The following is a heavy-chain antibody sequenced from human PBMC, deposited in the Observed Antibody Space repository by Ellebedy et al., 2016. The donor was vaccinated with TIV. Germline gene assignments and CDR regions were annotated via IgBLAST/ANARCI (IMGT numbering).Heavy chain of an antibody. Sequence: MPSETLSLTCTVSGGSIKSDPYYWGWIRQPQGKGLEWIGSIYSSGLNFSSPSLKSRVTISVDTSTNQFSLNLSSVTAADTAMYYCARENNDSGVGGFDYWGQGTLVTVSS. J-gene: IGHJ4*02. D-gene: IGHD1-26*01. V-gene: IGHV4-39*07. CDR3: ARENNDSGVGGFDY. CDR1: GGSIKSDPYY. CDR2: IYSSGLN.